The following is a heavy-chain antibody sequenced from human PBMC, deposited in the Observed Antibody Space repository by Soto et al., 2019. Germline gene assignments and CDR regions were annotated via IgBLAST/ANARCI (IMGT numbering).Heavy chain of an antibody. V-gene: IGHV4-61*05. CDR3: ARLLIGTHYDILTGYSSHYYYGMDV. D-gene: IGHD3-9*01. CDR2: IYYSGST. J-gene: IGHJ6*02. CDR1: GGSISSSSFH. Sequence: SETLSLTCTVSGGSISSSSFHWGWIRQPPGKGLEWIGYIYYSGSTNYNPSLKSRVTISVDTSKNQFSLKLSSVTAADTAVYYCARLLIGTHYDILTGYSSHYYYGMDVWGQGTTVTVSS.